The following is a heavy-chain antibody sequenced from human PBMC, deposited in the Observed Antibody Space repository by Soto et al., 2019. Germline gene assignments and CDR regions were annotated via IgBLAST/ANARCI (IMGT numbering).Heavy chain of an antibody. J-gene: IGHJ5*02. D-gene: IGHD3-3*01. CDR3: ARQGVGRITIFGVVTIGDTWFDP. Sequence: GGSLRLSCAASGFTFSSYWMSWVRQAPGEGLGWVANIKQEGGENYYVGSVKGRFTISRDNAKNSLYLQMNSLRAEDTAVYYCARQGVGRITIFGVVTIGDTWFDPWGQGTLVTVSS. CDR2: IKQEGGEN. CDR1: GFTFSSYW. V-gene: IGHV3-7*01.